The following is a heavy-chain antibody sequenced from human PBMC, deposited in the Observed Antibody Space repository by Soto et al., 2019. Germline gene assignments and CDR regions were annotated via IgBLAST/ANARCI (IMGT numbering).Heavy chain of an antibody. CDR1: GFSLSTSGVG. CDR2: IYCDDSK. CDR3: AHKGPEDWPLDY. V-gene: IGHV2-5*02. Sequence: QITLKESGPTLVRPTQTLTLTCAFSGFSLSTSGVGVGWIRQPPGKALEWLAAIYCDDSKHYSPSLRSRLTITKDTSKNQVVLTMTNMDPMDTGTYYCAHKGPEDWPLDYWGQGTLVTVSS. D-gene: IGHD3-9*01. J-gene: IGHJ4*02.